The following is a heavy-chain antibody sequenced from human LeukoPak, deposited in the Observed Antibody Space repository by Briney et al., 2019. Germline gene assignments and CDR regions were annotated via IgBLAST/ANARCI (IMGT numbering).Heavy chain of an antibody. J-gene: IGHJ4*02. CDR2: IIPIFGTA. CDR3: ARDPLRHYYDSSGYYGLDY. CDR1: GGTFSSYA. V-gene: IGHV1-69*06. Sequence: SVKVSCKASGGTFSSYAISWVRQAPGQGLEWMGGIIPIFGTANYAQKFQGRVTITADKSTSTAYMELRSLRSDDTAVYYCARDPLRHYYDSSGYYGLDYWGQGTLVTVSS. D-gene: IGHD3-22*01.